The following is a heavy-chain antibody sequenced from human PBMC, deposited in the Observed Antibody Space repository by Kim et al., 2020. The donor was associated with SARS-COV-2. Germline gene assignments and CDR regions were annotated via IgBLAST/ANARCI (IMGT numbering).Heavy chain of an antibody. J-gene: IGHJ5*01. Sequence: DHVKGRFTRSRDDAKKPLYLQMNSLRAEDTAVYYCVREGRPGICSPALDSWGQGTLVTVSS. D-gene: IGHD3-10*02. CDR3: VREGRPGICSPALDS. V-gene: IGHV3-30*07.